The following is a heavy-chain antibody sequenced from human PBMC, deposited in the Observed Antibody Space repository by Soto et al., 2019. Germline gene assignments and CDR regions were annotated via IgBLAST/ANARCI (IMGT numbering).Heavy chain of an antibody. CDR2: VSGSGKT. V-gene: IGHV4-4*07. J-gene: IGHJ6*02. D-gene: IGHD5-12*01. CDR1: GVSISSNY. CDR3: ARGVDYYSGSGLFNAPDIQV. Sequence: PSETLSLTCSVSGVSISSNYWSWIRLPDGPGLERMGRVSGSGKTKYNPSLKSRVTMSLDTPNNVFSLRLSSVTAADTAMYYCARGVDYYSGSGLFNAPDIQVWGQGTTVTVSS.